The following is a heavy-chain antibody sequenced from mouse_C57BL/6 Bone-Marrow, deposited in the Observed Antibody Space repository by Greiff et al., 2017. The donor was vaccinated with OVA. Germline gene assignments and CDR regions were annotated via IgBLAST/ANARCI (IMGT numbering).Heavy chain of an antibody. J-gene: IGHJ2*01. V-gene: IGHV1-81*01. CDR1: GYTFTSYG. CDR2: IYPRSGNT. Sequence: QVQLQQSGAELARPGASVKLSCKASGYTFTSYGISWVKQRTGQGLEWIGEIYPRSGNTYYNEKFKGKATLTADKSSSTAYMELRSLTSEDSAVYFCARKGRETARDDYWGHGTTLTVSS. D-gene: IGHD3-2*01. CDR3: ARKGRETARDDY.